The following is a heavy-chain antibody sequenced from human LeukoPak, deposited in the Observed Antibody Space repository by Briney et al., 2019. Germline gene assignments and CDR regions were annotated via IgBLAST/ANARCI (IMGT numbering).Heavy chain of an antibody. CDR1: GGPFSGHY. CDR2: INHSGST. D-gene: IGHD3-22*01. Sequence: PSETLSLTCAVYGGPFSGHYWSGIRQPPGKGLEWIGEINHSGSTNYNPSLKSRVTISVDTSKNQFSLKLSSVTAADTAVYYCARGYYYDSSGYYNDYWGQGTLVTVSS. CDR3: ARGYYYDSSGYYNDY. J-gene: IGHJ4*02. V-gene: IGHV4-34*01.